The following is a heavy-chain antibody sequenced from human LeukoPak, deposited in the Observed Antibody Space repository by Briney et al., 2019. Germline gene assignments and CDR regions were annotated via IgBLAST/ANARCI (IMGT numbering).Heavy chain of an antibody. Sequence: GGSLRLSCAASGFTFSSYWMSWVRQAPGEGLEWVANIKQDGSEKYYVDSVKGRFTISRDNAKNSLYLQMNSLRAEDTAVYYCARVHSSSSPYYYYYMDVWGKGTTVTVSS. CDR1: GFTFSSYW. J-gene: IGHJ6*03. V-gene: IGHV3-7*01. CDR3: ARVHSSSSPYYYYYMDV. D-gene: IGHD6-6*01. CDR2: IKQDGSEK.